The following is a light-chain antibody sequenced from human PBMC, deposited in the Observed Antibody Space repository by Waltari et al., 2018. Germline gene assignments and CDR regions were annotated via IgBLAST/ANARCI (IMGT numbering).Light chain of an antibody. CDR1: QGISNY. CDR2: AAS. V-gene: IGKV1-9*01. Sequence: QLTQSPSFLSASVGHRVTITCRASQGISNYLAWYHQKPGKAPNLLIYAASTLHSGVPSRFSGSGSGTEFTLTISSLQPEDFATYYCQQLNSYPRTFGQGTKVEIK. CDR3: QQLNSYPRT. J-gene: IGKJ1*01.